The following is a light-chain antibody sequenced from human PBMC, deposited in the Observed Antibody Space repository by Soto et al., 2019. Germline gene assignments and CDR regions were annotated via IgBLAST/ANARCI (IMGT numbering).Light chain of an antibody. CDR3: QQYNNWPPIT. V-gene: IGKV3-15*01. CDR1: QSVSNN. J-gene: IGKJ5*01. CDR2: YAS. Sequence: DIMMTQSPATLSVSPGERATLSCRASQSVSNNLAWYQQKPGQAPRLLIYYASTRATGVPARFSGSGSGTEFTLTISSLQSEDAALYYCQQYNNWPPITFGQGTRLEIK.